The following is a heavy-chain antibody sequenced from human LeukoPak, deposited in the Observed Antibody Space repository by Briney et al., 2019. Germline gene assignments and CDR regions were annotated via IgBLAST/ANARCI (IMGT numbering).Heavy chain of an antibody. Sequence: GGSLRLSCAASGFTVSSNYMSWVRQAPGKGLEWVSVIYSGGSTYYADSVKGRFTISRDNSKNTLYLQMNSLRAEDTAVYYCARETYDILTGYYYYYFDYWGQGTLVTVSS. CDR1: GFTVSSNY. CDR2: IYSGGST. J-gene: IGHJ4*02. D-gene: IGHD3-9*01. V-gene: IGHV3-66*02. CDR3: ARETYDILTGYYYYYFDY.